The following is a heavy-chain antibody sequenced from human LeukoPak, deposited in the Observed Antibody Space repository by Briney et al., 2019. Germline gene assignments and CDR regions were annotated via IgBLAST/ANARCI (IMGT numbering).Heavy chain of an antibody. J-gene: IGHJ3*02. V-gene: IGHV3-23*01. D-gene: IGHD6-19*01. CDR3: AREGEGWYRAFDI. Sequence: GGSLTLSCAASGFTFSSYAMSWVRQAPGKGLEWVSAISGSGGSTYYADSVKGRFTISRDNAKNSLYLQMNSLRAEDTAVYYCAREGEGWYRAFDIWGQGTMVTVSS. CDR2: ISGSGGST. CDR1: GFTFSSYA.